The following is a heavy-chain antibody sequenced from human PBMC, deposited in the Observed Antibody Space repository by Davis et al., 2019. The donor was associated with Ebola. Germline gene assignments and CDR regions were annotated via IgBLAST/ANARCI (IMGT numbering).Heavy chain of an antibody. CDR2: VYSGGRT. D-gene: IGHD3-22*01. J-gene: IGHJ4*02. V-gene: IGHV4-39*01. CDR3: ARHSLYYYDSSGYRTSDYFDY. Sequence: WIRQPPGKGLEWIGSVYSGGRTYYNPSLKSRVTVSVDTSKNQFSLNLDSVTAADTAVYYCARHSLYYYDSSGYRTSDYFDYWGQGTLVTVSS.